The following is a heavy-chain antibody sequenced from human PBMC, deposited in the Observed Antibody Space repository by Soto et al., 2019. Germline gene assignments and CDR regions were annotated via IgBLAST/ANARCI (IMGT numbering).Heavy chain of an antibody. CDR2: IYYSGST. V-gene: IGHV4-31*03. J-gene: IGHJ4*02. CDR1: GGPISSGGYY. CDR3: ARASEDMVRGVIISEFDY. D-gene: IGHD3-10*01. Sequence: SETLSLTCTVSGGPISSGGYYWSWIRQHPGKGLEWIGYIYYSGSTYYNPSLKSRVTISVDTSKNQFSLKLSSVTAADTAVYYCARASEDMVRGVIISEFDYWGQGTLVTVSS.